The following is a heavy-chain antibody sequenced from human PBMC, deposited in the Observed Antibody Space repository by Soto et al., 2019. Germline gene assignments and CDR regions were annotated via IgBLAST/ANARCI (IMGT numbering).Heavy chain of an antibody. CDR2: ISGSGANT. J-gene: IGHJ4*02. V-gene: IGHV3-23*01. CDR3: AKARGDYIRSSFDY. D-gene: IGHD4-17*01. Sequence: EVQLLESGGGLVQPGGSLRLSCAASGFTFSSYAMNWVRQAPGKGLEWVSTISGSGANTYYADSVKGRFTISRDNSKNTLYLQMNSLIAEDTALYYCAKARGDYIRSSFDYWGQGTLVTVSS. CDR1: GFTFSSYA.